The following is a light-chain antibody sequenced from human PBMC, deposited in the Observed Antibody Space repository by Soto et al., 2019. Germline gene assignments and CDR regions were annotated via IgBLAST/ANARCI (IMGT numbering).Light chain of an antibody. Sequence: DIQMTQSPSTLSASVGDRVTITCRASQSISSWLAWYQQKPGKAPKLLIYDASSLESGVPSRFSGSGSGTEFTLTIIRLQPDDIATYYCQQYNSYSPWTFGQGTKVEIK. CDR2: DAS. V-gene: IGKV1-5*01. CDR3: QQYNSYSPWT. CDR1: QSISSW. J-gene: IGKJ1*01.